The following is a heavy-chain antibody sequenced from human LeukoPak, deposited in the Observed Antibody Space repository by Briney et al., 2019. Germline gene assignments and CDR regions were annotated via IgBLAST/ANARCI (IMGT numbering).Heavy chain of an antibody. CDR1: GYSFISYW. J-gene: IGHJ4*02. V-gene: IGHV5-51*01. CDR3: ARRHVDIVATMAFDY. D-gene: IGHD5-12*01. Sequence: GESLKISCKGSGYSFISYWIGWVRQMPGKGLEWMGIIYPGDSDTRYSPSFQGQVTISADKSISTAYLQWSSLKASDTAMYYCARRHVDIVATMAFDYWGQGTLVTVSS. CDR2: IYPGDSDT.